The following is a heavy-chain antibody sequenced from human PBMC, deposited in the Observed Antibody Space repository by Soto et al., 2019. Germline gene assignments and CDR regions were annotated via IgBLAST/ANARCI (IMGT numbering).Heavy chain of an antibody. Sequence: GGSLRLSCAASGLSFNRLGMHWVRQAPGKGLEWVAMIWFDGSNKNYADSVEGRFTISRDNSKNTLYLQMNSLRAEDTAVYYCARDAPLTSYSSSWYGSGWFDPWGQGTLVTVSS. CDR3: ARDAPLTSYSSSWYGSGWFDP. D-gene: IGHD6-13*01. CDR1: GLSFNRLG. J-gene: IGHJ5*02. V-gene: IGHV3-33*01. CDR2: IWFDGSNK.